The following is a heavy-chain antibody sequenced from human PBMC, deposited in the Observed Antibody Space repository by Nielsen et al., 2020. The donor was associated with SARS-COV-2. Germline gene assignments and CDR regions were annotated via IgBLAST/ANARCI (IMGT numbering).Heavy chain of an antibody. CDR2: IGTTGDKT. Sequence: GESLKISCAASGFSFSSYAMTWVRQAPGKGLEWVSSIGTTGDKTFYADSVKGRFTISRDNSKNTLYLQLSSLRAEDTAVFYCAKISGSQRHYFDFWGQGALVTVSS. CDR3: AKISGSQRHYFDF. D-gene: IGHD1-26*01. J-gene: IGHJ4*02. V-gene: IGHV3-23*01. CDR1: GFSFSSYA.